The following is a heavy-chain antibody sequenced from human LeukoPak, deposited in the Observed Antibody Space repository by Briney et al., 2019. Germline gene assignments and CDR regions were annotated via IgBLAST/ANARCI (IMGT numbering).Heavy chain of an antibody. CDR1: GFTFSSYS. CDR2: ISSSSSYI. D-gene: IGHD3-3*01. CDR3: ARVLAGQGFWSGYSDWFDP. J-gene: IGHJ5*02. V-gene: IGHV3-21*01. Sequence: GGSLRLSCAASGFTFSSYSMNWVRQAPGKGLEWVSSISSSSSYIYYADSVKGRFTISRGNAKNSLYLQMNSLRAEDTAVYYCARVLAGQGFWSGYSDWFDPWGQGTLVTVSS.